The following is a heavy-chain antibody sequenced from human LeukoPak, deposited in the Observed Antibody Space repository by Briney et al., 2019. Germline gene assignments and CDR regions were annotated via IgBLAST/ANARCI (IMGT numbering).Heavy chain of an antibody. D-gene: IGHD1-1*01. CDR1: GFTFSSYD. CDR2: IGTAGDT. CDR3: ARAPGTTHYYGMDV. Sequence: GGSLRPSCAASGFTFSSYDMHWVRQATGKGLEWVSAIGTAGDTYYPGSVKGRFTISRENAKNSLYLQMNSLRAGDTAVYYCARAPGTTHYYGMDVWGQGTTVTVSS. V-gene: IGHV3-13*01. J-gene: IGHJ6*02.